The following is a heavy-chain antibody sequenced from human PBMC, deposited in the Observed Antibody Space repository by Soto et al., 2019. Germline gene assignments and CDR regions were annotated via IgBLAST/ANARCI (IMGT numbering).Heavy chain of an antibody. CDR3: ARDQDSNYSAFDP. CDR2: ISSSSSYI. J-gene: IGHJ5*02. D-gene: IGHD4-4*01. CDR1: GFTFSSYS. V-gene: IGHV3-21*01. Sequence: GGSLRLSCAASGFTFSSYSMNWVRQAPGKGLEWVSSISSSSSYIYYADSVKGRFTISRDNAKNSLYLQMNSLRAEDTAVYYCARDQDSNYSAFDPWGQGTLVTVS.